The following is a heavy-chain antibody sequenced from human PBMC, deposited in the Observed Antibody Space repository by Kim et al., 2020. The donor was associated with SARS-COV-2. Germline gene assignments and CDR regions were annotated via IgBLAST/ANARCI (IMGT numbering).Heavy chain of an antibody. CDR3: ARMVYSSGWRLDC. Sequence: YANPVKGRFTISRDNSKNTLYLQMGSLRAEDMAVYYCARMVYSSGWRLDCWGQGTLVTVSS. V-gene: IGHV3-64*01. D-gene: IGHD6-19*01. J-gene: IGHJ4*02.